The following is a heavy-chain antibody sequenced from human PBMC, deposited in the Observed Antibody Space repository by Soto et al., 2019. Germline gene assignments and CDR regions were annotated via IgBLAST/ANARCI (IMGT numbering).Heavy chain of an antibody. D-gene: IGHD3-10*01. V-gene: IGHV3-11*01. CDR2: ISGSGDTI. J-gene: IGHJ4*02. CDR3: ASDPYYYASEY. CDR1: GFTFSYSY. Sequence: GGSLRLSCAASGFTFSYSYMTWIRQAPGKGLEWISYISGSGDTIYYADSVKVRFTVSRDNAKNSLYLQMNSLRAEDTAVYYCASDPYYYASEYWGQGTLVTVSS.